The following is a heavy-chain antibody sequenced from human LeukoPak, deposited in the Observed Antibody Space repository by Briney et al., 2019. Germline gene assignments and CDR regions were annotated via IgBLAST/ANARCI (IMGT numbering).Heavy chain of an antibody. J-gene: IGHJ4*02. D-gene: IGHD3-10*01. CDR2: INPNSGGT. Sequence: GASVKVSCKASGYTFTGYYMHWVRQAPGQGLEWMGWINPNSGGTNYAQKFRGRVTMTRDTSITTVYLELSSLRADDTAVYYCAREFGEGDKWGQGTLVTVSS. CDR1: GYTFTGYY. V-gene: IGHV1-2*02. CDR3: AREFGEGDK.